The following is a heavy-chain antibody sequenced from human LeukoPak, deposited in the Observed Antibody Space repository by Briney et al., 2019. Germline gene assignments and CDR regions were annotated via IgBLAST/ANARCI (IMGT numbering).Heavy chain of an antibody. Sequence: ASVKVSCTASGYTFTGYYMHWVRQAPGQGLEWMGWINPNSGGTNYAQKFQGRVTMTRDTSISTAYMELSRLRSDDTAVYYCARVQVGYCSGGSCYLGAFDIWGQGTMVTVSS. CDR1: GYTFTGYY. CDR3: ARVQVGYCSGGSCYLGAFDI. V-gene: IGHV1-2*02. CDR2: INPNSGGT. J-gene: IGHJ3*02. D-gene: IGHD2-15*01.